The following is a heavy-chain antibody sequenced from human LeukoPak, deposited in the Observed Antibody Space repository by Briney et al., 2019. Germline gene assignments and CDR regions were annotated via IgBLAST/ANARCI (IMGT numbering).Heavy chain of an antibody. Sequence: ASVKVSCKASGYTFTSYGISWVRQAPGQGLEWMGWISAYNGNTNYAQKLQGRVTMTTDTSTSTAYMELRNLRSDDTAVYYCARDFRPRTGPRPRTDFDYWGQGTLVTVSS. CDR3: ARDFRPRTGPRPRTDFDY. CDR1: GYTFTSYG. D-gene: IGHD1-14*01. V-gene: IGHV1-18*01. J-gene: IGHJ4*02. CDR2: ISAYNGNT.